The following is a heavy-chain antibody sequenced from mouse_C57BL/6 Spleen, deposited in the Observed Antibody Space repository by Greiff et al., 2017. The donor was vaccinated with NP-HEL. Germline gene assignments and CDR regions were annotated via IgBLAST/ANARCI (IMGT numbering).Heavy chain of an antibody. J-gene: IGHJ2*01. CDR2: ISSGSSTI. V-gene: IGHV5-17*01. Sequence: VMLVESGGGLVKPGGSLKLSCAASGFTFSDYGMHWVRQAPEKGLEWVAYISSGSSTIYYADTVKGRFTIARDNAKNTLFLQMTSLRSEDTAMYYCARSQLGRFDYWGQGTTLTVSS. CDR1: GFTFSDYG. CDR3: ARSQLGRFDY. D-gene: IGHD4-1*02.